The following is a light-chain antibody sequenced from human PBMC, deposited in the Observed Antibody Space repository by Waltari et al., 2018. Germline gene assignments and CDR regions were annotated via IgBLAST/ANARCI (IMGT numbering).Light chain of an antibody. CDR3: QQYNNWPPYT. CDR1: QSVSSN. V-gene: IGKV3-15*01. CDR2: GAS. J-gene: IGKJ2*01. Sequence: EIVLPQSPATLSLSPGERATLSARASQSVSSNLAWYHQKPGQAPRLRIHGASPRARGIPARYSGSGSGTEFTLTISSMQSEDFAVYYCQQYNNWPPYTFGQGTKLEIK.